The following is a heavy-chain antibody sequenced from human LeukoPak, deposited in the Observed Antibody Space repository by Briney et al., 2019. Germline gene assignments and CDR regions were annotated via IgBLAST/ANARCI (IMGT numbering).Heavy chain of an antibody. Sequence: SETLSLTCAVYGGSFSGYYWSWIRQPPGKGLEWIGGINLSGSTSYNPSLKSRVTISVDTSKNQFYLKLSSVSAADTAVYYCARGGVAAKYYFDYWGPGTLVTVSS. V-gene: IGHV4-34*01. CDR3: ARGGVAAKYYFDY. D-gene: IGHD6-13*01. CDR2: INLSGST. CDR1: GGSFSGYY. J-gene: IGHJ4*02.